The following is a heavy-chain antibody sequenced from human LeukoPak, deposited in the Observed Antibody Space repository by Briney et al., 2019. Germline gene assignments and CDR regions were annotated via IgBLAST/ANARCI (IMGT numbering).Heavy chain of an antibody. CDR1: GFTFSSYA. D-gene: IGHD2-21*02. J-gene: IGHJ3*02. Sequence: GGSLRLSCAASGFTFSSYAMHWVRQAPGKGLEWVAVISYDGSNKYYADSVKGRFTISRDNSKNTLYLQMNSLRAEDTAVYYCARVLAYCGGDCSIGGVFDIWGQGTMVTVSS. CDR2: ISYDGSNK. V-gene: IGHV3-30*04. CDR3: ARVLAYCGGDCSIGGVFDI.